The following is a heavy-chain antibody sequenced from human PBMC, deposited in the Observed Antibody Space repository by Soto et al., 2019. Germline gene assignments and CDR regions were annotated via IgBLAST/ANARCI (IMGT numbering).Heavy chain of an antibody. Sequence: SETLSLTCTVSGGSISSGDYYWSWIRQPPGKGLEWIGYIYYSGSTYYNPSLKSRVTISVDTSKNQFSLKLSSVTAADTAVYYCARGPITTNPRFDPWGQGTLVTVSS. V-gene: IGHV4-30-4*01. CDR1: GGSISSGDYY. CDR3: ARGPITTNPRFDP. CDR2: IYYSGST. J-gene: IGHJ5*02. D-gene: IGHD3-22*01.